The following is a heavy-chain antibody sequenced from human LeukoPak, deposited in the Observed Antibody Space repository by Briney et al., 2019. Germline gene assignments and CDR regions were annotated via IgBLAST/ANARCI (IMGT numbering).Heavy chain of an antibody. CDR3: ARDRGSGEWYFDL. CDR1: GLTVSNQF. CDR2: IYSGGAT. V-gene: IGHV3-66*01. J-gene: IGHJ2*01. Sequence: GGSLRLSCAASGLTVSNQFMDWVRQAPGKGLEWVSTIYSGGATYYSDSARGRFTISRDSSQNTVYLQMNSLRAEDTAVYYCARDRGSGEWYFDLWGRGTLVTVSS. D-gene: IGHD7-27*01.